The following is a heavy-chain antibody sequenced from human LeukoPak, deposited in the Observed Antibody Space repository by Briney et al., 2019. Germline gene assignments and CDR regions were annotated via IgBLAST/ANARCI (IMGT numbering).Heavy chain of an antibody. CDR3: ARYPIHYYDSSGYGPYGMDV. D-gene: IGHD3-22*01. Sequence: PSETLSLTCTVSGGSISSGSYYWGWICQPPGKGLEWIGSIYYSGNTYYNPSLKSRVTISVDTSKNQFSLKLSSVTAADTAVYYCARYPIHYYDSSGYGPYGMDVWGQGTTVTVSS. J-gene: IGHJ6*02. V-gene: IGHV4-39*01. CDR1: GGSISSGSYY. CDR2: IYYSGNT.